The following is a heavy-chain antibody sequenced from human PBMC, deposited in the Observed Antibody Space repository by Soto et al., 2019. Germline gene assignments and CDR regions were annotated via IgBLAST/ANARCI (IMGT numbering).Heavy chain of an antibody. J-gene: IGHJ1*01. CDR2: IDYSGST. V-gene: IGHV4-31*03. Sequence: QVQLQESGPGLVKPSQTLSLTCTVSGGSISSGGYYWSWIRQHLGKGLEWIGYIDYSGSTYYNPSLKTRVIISGDTSKNQFSLKLSSVTAADTAVYYCASSSTNAEYFQHWGQGTLVTVSS. CDR1: GGSISSGGYY. D-gene: IGHD2-2*01. CDR3: ASSSTNAEYFQH.